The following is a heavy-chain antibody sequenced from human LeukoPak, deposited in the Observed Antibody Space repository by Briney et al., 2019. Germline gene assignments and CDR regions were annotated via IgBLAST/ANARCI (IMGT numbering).Heavy chain of an antibody. CDR1: GGSISSSSYY. D-gene: IGHD3-3*01. CDR2: IYYSGST. CDR3: ARGPYDFPDY. J-gene: IGHJ4*02. V-gene: IGHV4-61*01. Sequence: PSETLSLTCTVSGGSISSSSYYWSWIRQPPGKGLEWIGYIYYSGSTNYNPSLKSRVTISVDTSKNQFSLKLSSVTAADTAVYYCARGPYDFPDYWGQGTLVTVSS.